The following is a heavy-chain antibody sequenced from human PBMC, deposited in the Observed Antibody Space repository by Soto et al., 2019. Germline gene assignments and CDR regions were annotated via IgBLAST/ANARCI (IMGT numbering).Heavy chain of an antibody. CDR2: INPNSGGT. J-gene: IGHJ4*02. V-gene: IGHV1-2*04. Sequence: QVQLVQSGAEVKKPGASVKVSCKASGYTFTGYYMHWVRQAPGQGLEWMGWINPNSGGTNYAQKFQGWVTMTRDTSISTAYMELSRLRSDDTAVYYCARALPGDCSSTSCPVPYFDYWCQGTLVTVSS. D-gene: IGHD2-2*01. CDR3: ARALPGDCSSTSCPVPYFDY. CDR1: GYTFTGYY.